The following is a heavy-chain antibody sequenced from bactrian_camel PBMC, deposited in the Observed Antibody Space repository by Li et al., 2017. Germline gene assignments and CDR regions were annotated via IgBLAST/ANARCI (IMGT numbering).Heavy chain of an antibody. V-gene: IGHV3S53*01. Sequence: HVQLVESGGGSVQVGGSLKLSCSASGYIFSACGMAWYRQVPGSVSRLVSTIDNADTTTYDASVQGRFTISSDNAKNTVYLQMDSLKSEDTALYYCATSRSMDSWGKGTQVTVSS. CDR1: GYIFSACG. CDR2: IDNADTT. J-gene: IGHJ7*01.